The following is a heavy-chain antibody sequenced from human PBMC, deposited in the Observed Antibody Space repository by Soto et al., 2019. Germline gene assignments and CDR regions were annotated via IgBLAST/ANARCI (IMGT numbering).Heavy chain of an antibody. J-gene: IGHJ4*02. CDR1: GFTFSSYA. V-gene: IGHV3-30-3*01. CDR2: ISYDGSNK. D-gene: IGHD1-26*01. Sequence: QVQLVESGGGVVQPGRSLRLSCAASGFTFSSYAMHWVRQAPGMGLEWVAVISYDGSNKYYADSVKGRFTISRDNSKNTLYLQMNSLRAEDTAVYYCARCIGWELYEPFDYWGQGTLVTVSS. CDR3: ARCIGWELYEPFDY.